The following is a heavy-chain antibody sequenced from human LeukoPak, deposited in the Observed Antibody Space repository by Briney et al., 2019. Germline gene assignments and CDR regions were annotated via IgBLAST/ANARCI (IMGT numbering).Heavy chain of an antibody. CDR1: GYTFTSYD. Sequence: ASVKASCKASGYTFTSYDINWVRQATGQGLEWMGWMNPNSGNTGYAQKFQGRVTMTRDTSISTAYMELSSLRSEDTAVYYCASPSAHIYDSSGYYSAWGQGTLVTVSS. CDR3: ASPSAHIYDSSGYYSA. CDR2: MNPNSGNT. D-gene: IGHD3-22*01. V-gene: IGHV1-8*01. J-gene: IGHJ5*02.